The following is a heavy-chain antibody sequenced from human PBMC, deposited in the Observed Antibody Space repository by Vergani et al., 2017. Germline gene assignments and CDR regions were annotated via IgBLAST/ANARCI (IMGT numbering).Heavy chain of an antibody. D-gene: IGHD1-14*01. CDR1: GFPFNQYG. Sequence: QVQLVESGGGVVQPGGSLRLSRAASGFPFNQYGLHWVREAPGKGVEWVAVTWYDGNKKQYADPVKGRFTISRDNSKSTMYLQMNSLRDEDTGVYYCARDLRLLYNRFDPWGQGTLVTVSS. CDR3: ARDLRLLYNRFDP. V-gene: IGHV3-33*01. J-gene: IGHJ5*02. CDR2: TWYDGNKK.